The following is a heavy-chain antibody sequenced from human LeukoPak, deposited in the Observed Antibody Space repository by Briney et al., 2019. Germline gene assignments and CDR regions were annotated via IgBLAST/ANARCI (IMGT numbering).Heavy chain of an antibody. Sequence: PSETLSLTCSVSGGSISSGDYFWTWIHQPPGKGLEYIGYIYYSGTTYYNPSLKSRITMSVDISANQFSLRLTSVSAADTAVYYCTRAYWIGFHFDSWGQGILVSVSS. V-gene: IGHV4-30-4*01. CDR1: GGSISSGDYF. J-gene: IGHJ4*02. CDR3: TRAYWIGFHFDS. CDR2: IYYSGTT. D-gene: IGHD3-3*01.